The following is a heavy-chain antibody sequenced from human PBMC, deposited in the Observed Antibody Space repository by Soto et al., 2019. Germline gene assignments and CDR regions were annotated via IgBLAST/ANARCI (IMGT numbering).Heavy chain of an antibody. D-gene: IGHD3-10*01. J-gene: IGHJ4*02. CDR2: IYYSGST. V-gene: IGHV4-31*03. CDR3: ARDPSGSGSYFDY. Sequence: QVQLQESGPGPVKPSQTLSLTCTVSGGSISSGGYYWSWIRQPPGKGLEWIGYIYYSGSTYYNPSLKRRVTISVDTSKNQFSLKLSSVTAADTAVYYCARDPSGSGSYFDYWGQGTLVTVSS. CDR1: GGSISSGGYY.